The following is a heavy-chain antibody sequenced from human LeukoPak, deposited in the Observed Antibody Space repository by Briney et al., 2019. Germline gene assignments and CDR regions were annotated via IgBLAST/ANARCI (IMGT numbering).Heavy chain of an antibody. V-gene: IGHV3-66*02. Sequence: GGSLRLSRAASGFTVSSNYMNWVRQAPQKGLERVSVIYSGGSTYYADSVKGRFTISRDNSKNTLYLQMNSLRAEDTAVYYCASSAPAQLRFLEWLQFDYWGQGTLVTVSS. CDR2: IYSGGST. D-gene: IGHD3-3*01. CDR1: GFTVSSNY. CDR3: ASSAPAQLRFLEWLQFDY. J-gene: IGHJ4*02.